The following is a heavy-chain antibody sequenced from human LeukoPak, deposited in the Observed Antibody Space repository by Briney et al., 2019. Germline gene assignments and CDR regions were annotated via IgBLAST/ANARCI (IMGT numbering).Heavy chain of an antibody. V-gene: IGHV3-21*06. CDR2: ISSTSSYI. CDR3: ASLDRADYSTSPVPYYNYYMTA. D-gene: IGHD6-13*01. Sequence: PGGSLRLSCAASGFTFSIYSVTWVRQAPGKGLEWVASISSTSSYIYYADSGRCRFTISRDNAPYLHYLQMNSLRAEDTAVYYCASLDRADYSTSPVPYYNYYMTAWDKGTTVIVSS. CDR1: GFTFSIYS. J-gene: IGHJ6*03.